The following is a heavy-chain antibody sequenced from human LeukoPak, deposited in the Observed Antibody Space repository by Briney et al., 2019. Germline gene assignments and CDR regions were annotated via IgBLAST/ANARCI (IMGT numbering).Heavy chain of an antibody. D-gene: IGHD2-21*02. CDR3: AKGGSDRYYSYCFGMDA. CDR1: GFTFRNYT. Sequence: PGGSLRLSCAASGFTFRNYTMTWVRQAPGKGLEWVSGISGSGGSTSYADSVKGRFTISRDNSKNTLYLQMNSLRAEDTAVFYCAKGGSDRYYSYCFGMDAWGQGTTVTVS. V-gene: IGHV3-23*01. CDR2: ISGSGGST. J-gene: IGHJ6*02.